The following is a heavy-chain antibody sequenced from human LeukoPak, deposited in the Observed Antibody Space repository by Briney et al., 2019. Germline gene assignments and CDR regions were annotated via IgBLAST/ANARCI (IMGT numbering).Heavy chain of an antibody. J-gene: IGHJ4*02. V-gene: IGHV4-59*01. CDR2: IYYSGST. Sequence: SETLSLTCTVSGGSISSYYWSWIRQPPGKGLEWIGYIYYSGSTNYNPSLKSRVTISVDTSKNQFSLRLSSVTAADTAVYYCARGAATVDYWGQGTLVTVSS. CDR3: ARGAATVDY. CDR1: GGSISSYY. D-gene: IGHD6-25*01.